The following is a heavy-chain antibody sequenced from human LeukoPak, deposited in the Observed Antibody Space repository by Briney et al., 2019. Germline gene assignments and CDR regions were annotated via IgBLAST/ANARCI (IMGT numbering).Heavy chain of an antibody. V-gene: IGHV3-48*01. J-gene: IGHJ3*02. Sequence: GGSLRLSCAASGFTFSSYSMNWVRQAPGKGLEWVSYISSSSSTIYYADSVEGRFTISRDNAKNSLYLQMNSLRAEDTAVYYCARRYSSSVRDAFDIWGQGTMVTVSS. CDR1: GFTFSSYS. D-gene: IGHD6-13*01. CDR2: ISSSSSTI. CDR3: ARRYSSSVRDAFDI.